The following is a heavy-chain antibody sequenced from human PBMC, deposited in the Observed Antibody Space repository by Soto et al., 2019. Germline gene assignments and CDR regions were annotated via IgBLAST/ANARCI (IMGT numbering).Heavy chain of an antibody. D-gene: IGHD3-22*01. CDR1: AGTFSSYA. J-gene: IGHJ4*02. CDR3: ASEADYDSSGYYYLY. CDR2: IIPIFGTA. Sequence: GASVKVSCKSSAGTFSSYAISWVRQAPGQGLEWMGGIIPIFGTANYAQKFQGRVTITADESTRTAYMELSSLRSEDTAVYYCASEADYDSSGYYYLYWSQGTLVSVSS. V-gene: IGHV1-69*13.